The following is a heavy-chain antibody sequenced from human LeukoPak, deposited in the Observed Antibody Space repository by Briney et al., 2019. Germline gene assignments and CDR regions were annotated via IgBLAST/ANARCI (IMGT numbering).Heavy chain of an antibody. D-gene: IGHD4-17*01. J-gene: IGHJ4*02. CDR3: AKGRYGDYGDYFDY. CDR2: VGWNSDSI. CDR1: GFTFDDYA. Sequence: GRSLRLSCAASGFTFDDYAMHWVRQAPGKGLEWVSGVGWNSDSIGYADSVKGRFTISRDNAKNSLHLQMNSLRAEDTALYYCAKGRYGDYGDYFDYWGQGTLVTVSS. V-gene: IGHV3-9*01.